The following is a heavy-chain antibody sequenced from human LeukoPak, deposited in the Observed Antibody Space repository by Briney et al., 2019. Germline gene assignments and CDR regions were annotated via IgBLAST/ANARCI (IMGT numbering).Heavy chain of an antibody. Sequence: SQTLSLTCAISGDSVSSNNAAWSWIRQSPSRGLEWLGRTCYRSKWYNDYAVSVKSRITINPDTSKNQFSLQLNSVTPEDTAVYYCARDSVIYYYDSSGLGDYWGQGTLVTVSS. CDR1: GDSVSSNNAA. J-gene: IGHJ4*02. D-gene: IGHD3-22*01. CDR2: TCYRSKWYN. CDR3: ARDSVIYYYDSSGLGDY. V-gene: IGHV6-1*01.